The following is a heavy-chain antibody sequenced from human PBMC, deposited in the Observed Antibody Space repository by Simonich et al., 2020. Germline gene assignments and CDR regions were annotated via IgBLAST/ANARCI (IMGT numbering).Heavy chain of an antibody. CDR1: GGSLSSGGYY. V-gene: IGHV4-31*01. D-gene: IGHD4-4*01. CDR2: IYYSGRT. Sequence: QVQLQESGPGLVKPSQTLSLTCTVSGGSLSSGGYYWSWIRQHPGKGLEWIGYIYYSGRTYYNPSLKGLVTISVDTSKNQFSLKLSSVTAADTAVYYCARVERTTDGHYYFDYWGQGTLVTVSS. CDR3: ARVERTTDGHYYFDY. J-gene: IGHJ4*02.